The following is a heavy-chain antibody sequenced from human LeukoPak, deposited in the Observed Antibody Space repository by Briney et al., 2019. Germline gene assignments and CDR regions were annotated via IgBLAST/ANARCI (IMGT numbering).Heavy chain of an antibody. CDR3: AKDTTWIQLWLN. V-gene: IGHV3-23*01. CDR1: GFTFSSYA. D-gene: IGHD5-18*01. J-gene: IGHJ4*02. Sequence: PGGSLRLPCAASGFTFSSYAMNWVRQAPGKGLEWLSAISGSGGSTYYADSVKGRFTISRDNSKNTLYLEMNSLRAEDTAVYYCAKDTTWIQLWLNWGQGTLVTVSS. CDR2: ISGSGGST.